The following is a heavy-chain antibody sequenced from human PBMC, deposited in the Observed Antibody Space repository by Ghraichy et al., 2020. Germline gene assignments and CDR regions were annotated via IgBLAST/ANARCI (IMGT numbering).Heavy chain of an antibody. D-gene: IGHD1-26*01. J-gene: IGHJ6*03. V-gene: IGHV4-59*01. CDR3: ARDYAGRRGIVGATTAYYMDV. CDR2: IYYSGST. Sequence: SQTLSLTCTVSGGSISSYYWSWIRQPPGKGLEWIGYIYYSGSTNYNPSLKSRVTISVDTSKNQFSLKLSSVTAADTAVYYCARDYAGRRGIVGATTAYYMDVWGKGTTVTVSS. CDR1: GGSISSYY.